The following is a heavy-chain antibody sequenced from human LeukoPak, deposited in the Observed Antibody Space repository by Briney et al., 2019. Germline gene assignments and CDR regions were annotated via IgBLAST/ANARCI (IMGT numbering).Heavy chain of an antibody. CDR2: INSDGSST. D-gene: IGHD5-24*01. CDR3: EARRRDGDNFLDY. CDR1: GFTFSNYW. Sequence: GGSLRLSCAASGFTFSNYWMHWVRQAPGKGLVWVSRINSDGSSTSYADSVKGRFTISRDNAKNTLYLQMNSLRAEDTAVYYCEARRRDGDNFLDYWGQGTLVTVSS. J-gene: IGHJ4*02. V-gene: IGHV3-74*01.